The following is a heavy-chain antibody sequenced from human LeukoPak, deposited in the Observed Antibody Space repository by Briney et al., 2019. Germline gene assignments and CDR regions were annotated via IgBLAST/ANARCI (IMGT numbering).Heavy chain of an antibody. CDR1: EFTFSRYE. V-gene: IGHV3-21*01. Sequence: GGSLRLSCAASEFTFSRYEMNWVRQAPGKGLEWVSSISSSSSSIYYADSVKGRFTISRDNAKNSLYLQMNSLRAEDTAVYYCARSGYNWNDVIFFDYWGQGTLVTVSS. CDR2: ISSSSSSI. J-gene: IGHJ4*02. D-gene: IGHD1-1*01. CDR3: ARSGYNWNDVIFFDY.